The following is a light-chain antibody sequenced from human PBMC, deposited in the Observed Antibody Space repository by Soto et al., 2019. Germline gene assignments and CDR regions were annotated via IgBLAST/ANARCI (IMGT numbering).Light chain of an antibody. CDR1: QSLSSN. CDR3: QHYGASPWT. V-gene: IGKV3-20*01. J-gene: IGKJ1*01. Sequence: DIVMTQSPTTLSLSPGERVTLSCRASQSLSSNLAWYQQRPGQAPRVLIYRASIRATGISDRFSGSGSGTDFTLTISRLEPEDFAVYYCQHYGASPWTFGQGTKVDIK. CDR2: RAS.